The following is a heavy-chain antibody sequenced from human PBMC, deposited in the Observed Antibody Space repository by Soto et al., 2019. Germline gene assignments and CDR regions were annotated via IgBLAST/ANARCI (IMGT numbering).Heavy chain of an antibody. V-gene: IGHV4-39*01. D-gene: IGHD5-18*01. J-gene: IGHJ5*02. CDR2: IYYSGST. CDR3: ARRGYSGTYNWFDP. Sequence: SSETLSVTCTFSVGSISISSYYWGWIRQPPGKGLEWIGSIYYSGSTYYNPSLKSRVTISVDTSKNQFSLKLSSVTAADTAVYYCARRGYSGTYNWFDPWGQGTMVTVSS. CDR1: VGSISISSYY.